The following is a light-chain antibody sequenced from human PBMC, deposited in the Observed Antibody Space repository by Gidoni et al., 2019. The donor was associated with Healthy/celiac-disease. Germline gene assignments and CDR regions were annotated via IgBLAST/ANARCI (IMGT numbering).Light chain of an antibody. CDR1: RRISSY. CDR3: QQSYSTLLT. J-gene: IGKJ4*01. Sequence: DIQMTQSPSSLSASVGDRVTITSRASRRISSYLNWYQQKPGKAPKLLIYAASSLQSGVPSRFSGSGSGTDFTLTISSLQPEDFATYYCQQSYSTLLTFGGGTKVEIK. V-gene: IGKV1-39*01. CDR2: AAS.